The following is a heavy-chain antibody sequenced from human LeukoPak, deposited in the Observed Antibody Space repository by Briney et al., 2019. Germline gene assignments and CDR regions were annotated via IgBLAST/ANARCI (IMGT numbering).Heavy chain of an antibody. CDR2: INPNSGGT. J-gene: IGHJ6*02. D-gene: IGHD2-21*02. V-gene: IGHV1-2*02. CDR3: ARGPHIVVVTAIPPYYYYYGMDV. Sequence: ASVKVSCKASGYTFTGYYMHWVRQAPGQGLEWMGWINPNSGGTNYAQKFQGRVTMTRDTSISTAYMELSRLRSDDTAVYYCARGPHIVVVTAIPPYYYYYGMDVWGQGTTVTVSS. CDR1: GYTFTGYY.